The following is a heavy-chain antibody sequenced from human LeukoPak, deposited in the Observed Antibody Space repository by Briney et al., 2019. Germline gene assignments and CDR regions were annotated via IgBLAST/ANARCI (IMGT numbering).Heavy chain of an antibody. CDR1: GFTLSDYY. D-gene: IGHD3/OR15-3a*01. CDR3: ARRRDFIDY. J-gene: IGHJ4*02. V-gene: IGHV3-11*01. CDR2: SSSSGSTI. Sequence: GGSLRLSCAASGFTLSDYYMSWIRQAPGKGLEWVSYSSSSGSTIYYADSVKGRFAIPRDNAKNSLYLQMNSLRAEDTAVYYCARRRDFIDYWGQGTLVTVSS.